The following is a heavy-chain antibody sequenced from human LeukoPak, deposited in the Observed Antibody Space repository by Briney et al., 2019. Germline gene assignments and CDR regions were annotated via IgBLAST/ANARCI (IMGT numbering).Heavy chain of an antibody. CDR1: GGSMSRYY. CDR2: IYYSGST. Sequence: SETQSLTCSVSGGSMSRYYWSWIRQPPGKGLEWIGYIYYSGSTNYNPSLKSRVTISVDTSKKEFSLKLSSVTAADTAVYFCARLEYSSGWYVYWGQGTLVTVSS. J-gene: IGHJ4*02. D-gene: IGHD6-19*01. V-gene: IGHV4-59*01. CDR3: ARLEYSSGWYVY.